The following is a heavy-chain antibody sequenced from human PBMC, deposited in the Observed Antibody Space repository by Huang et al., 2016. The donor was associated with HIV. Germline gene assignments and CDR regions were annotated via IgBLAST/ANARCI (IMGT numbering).Heavy chain of an antibody. CDR3: VRENYGSGSTLHWFDP. D-gene: IGHD3-10*01. V-gene: IGHV3-21*01. CDR1: GFSFDSFA. CDR2: ITASSSFK. Sequence: DVQLVESGGGLVKPGGSLRLSCAASGFSFDSFAMHWVRQAPGKGREVVASITASSSFKRYAVSMTGRFTVSRDNAKNSLYLQMNSLRPEDTAVYYCVRENYGSGSTLHWFDPWGQGTLVTVSS. J-gene: IGHJ5*02.